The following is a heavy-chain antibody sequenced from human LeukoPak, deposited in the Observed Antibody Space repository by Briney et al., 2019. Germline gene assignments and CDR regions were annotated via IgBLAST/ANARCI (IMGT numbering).Heavy chain of an antibody. CDR3: ARGKYPYSSTAYFDY. V-gene: IGHV1-69*05. CDR1: GGTFSSYA. J-gene: IGHJ4*02. CDR2: IIPIFGTA. D-gene: IGHD2-21*01. Sequence: SVKVSCKASGGTFSSYAVSWVRQAPGQGLEWMGGIIPIFGTANYAQKFQGRVTITTDESTSTAYMELSSLRSEDTAVYYCARGKYPYSSTAYFDYRGQGTLVTVSS.